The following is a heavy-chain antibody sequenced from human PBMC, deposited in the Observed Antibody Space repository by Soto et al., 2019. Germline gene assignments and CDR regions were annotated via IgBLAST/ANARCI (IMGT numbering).Heavy chain of an antibody. CDR1: GFTFSSYS. D-gene: IGHD6-19*01. CDR3: ARASGWGKPGFYYFDY. CDR2: ISSSSSTI. J-gene: IGHJ4*02. V-gene: IGHV3-48*04. Sequence: GGSLRLSCAASGFTFSSYSMNWVRQAPGKGLEWVSYISSSSSTIYYADSVKGRFTISRDNAKNSLYLQMNSLRAEDTAVYYCARASGWGKPGFYYFDYWGQGTLVTVSS.